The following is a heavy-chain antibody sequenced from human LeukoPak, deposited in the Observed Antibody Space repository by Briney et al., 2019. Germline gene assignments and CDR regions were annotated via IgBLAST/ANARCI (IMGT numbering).Heavy chain of an antibody. D-gene: IGHD3-22*01. CDR2: INHSGST. Sequence: SETLSLTCAVYGGSFSGYYWSWIRQPPGKGQEWIGEINHSGSTNYNPSLKSRVTISVDTSKNQFSLKLSSVTAADTAVYYCASYYDSSGYYRGRQHWGQGTLVTVSS. J-gene: IGHJ1*01. CDR3: ASYYDSSGYYRGRQH. CDR1: GGSFSGYY. V-gene: IGHV4-34*01.